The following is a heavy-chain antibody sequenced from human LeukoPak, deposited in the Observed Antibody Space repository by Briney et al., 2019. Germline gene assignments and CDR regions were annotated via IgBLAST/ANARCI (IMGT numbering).Heavy chain of an antibody. V-gene: IGHV1-46*01. CDR2: VNPSSGST. CDR1: GYAFTSYL. Sequence: GASVKVSCKASGYAFTSYLMHWVRQAPGQGLEWMGVVNPSSGSTTYSQKFQGRVTMTRDTSTSTVYMDLSSLRSEDTAVYYCARAVGPRGGNWFDPWGQGTLVTVSS. D-gene: IGHD1-26*01. CDR3: ARAVGPRGGNWFDP. J-gene: IGHJ5*02.